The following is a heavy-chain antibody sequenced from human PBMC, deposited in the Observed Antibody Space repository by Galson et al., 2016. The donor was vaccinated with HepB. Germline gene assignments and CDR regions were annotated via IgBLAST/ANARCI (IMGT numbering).Heavy chain of an antibody. CDR2: VSPTKYNA. J-gene: IGHJ4*02. V-gene: IGHV5-51*01. D-gene: IGHD5-24*01. CDR3: ARLTQRPTRYFDY. CDR1: GYSFTSHW. Sequence: QSGAEVKKPGESLRISCKTSGYSFTSHWIVWVRQMPGKGLDWMGIVSPTKYNARYSPSVHGHVTISVDRSINTAFLQWDSLKASDTGMYYCARLTQRPTRYFDYWGQGTLVIISS.